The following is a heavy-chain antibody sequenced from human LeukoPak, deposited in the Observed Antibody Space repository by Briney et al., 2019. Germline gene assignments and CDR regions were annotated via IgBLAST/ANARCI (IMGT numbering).Heavy chain of an antibody. CDR2: IYXXGXT. V-gene: IGHV4-59*01. D-gene: IGHD6-19*01. Sequence: XXXIYXXGXTXXXPSXKSRXTXSIDTSKNQFSLKVSSVTAADTXVYYCXRAXSSGXPHMFDXWGQGALVTVPS. J-gene: IGHJ5*02. CDR3: XRAXSSGXPHMFDX.